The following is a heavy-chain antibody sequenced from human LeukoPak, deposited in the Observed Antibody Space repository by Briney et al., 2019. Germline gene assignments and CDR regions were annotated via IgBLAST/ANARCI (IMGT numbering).Heavy chain of an antibody. CDR1: GGSISSSSYY. Sequence: SETLSLTCTVSGGSISSSSYYWGWIRQPPGKGLEWIGSIYYSGSTNYNPSLKSRVTISVDTSKNQFSLKLSSVTAADTAVYYCARGLRDFWSGYYPPFGYWGQGTLVTVSS. J-gene: IGHJ4*02. CDR3: ARGLRDFWSGYYPPFGY. V-gene: IGHV4-39*07. CDR2: IYYSGST. D-gene: IGHD3-3*01.